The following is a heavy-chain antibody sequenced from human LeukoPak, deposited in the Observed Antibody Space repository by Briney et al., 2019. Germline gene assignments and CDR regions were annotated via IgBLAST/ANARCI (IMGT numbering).Heavy chain of an antibody. CDR1: GFTFSDYY. D-gene: IGHD1-1*01. CDR2: ISSSGSTI. V-gene: IGHV3-11*04. Sequence: GGSLRLSCAVSGFTFSDYYMNWIRQAPGKGLEWVSYISSSGSTIYYADSVKGRFTISRDNAKNSLYLQMNSLRVEDTAIYYCARDPYNGAYSEGYYYYYMDVWGKGTTVTVSS. CDR3: ARDPYNGAYSEGYYYYYMDV. J-gene: IGHJ6*03.